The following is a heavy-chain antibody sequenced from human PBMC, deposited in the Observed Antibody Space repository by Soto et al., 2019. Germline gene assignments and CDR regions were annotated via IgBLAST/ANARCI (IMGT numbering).Heavy chain of an antibody. D-gene: IGHD4-17*01. CDR2: IIPILSIT. V-gene: IGHV1-69*02. CDR3: ARAPDYGDYVKWLDP. CDR1: GDSFTSYS. J-gene: IGHJ5*02. Sequence: QVQLVQSGAEVKKPGCSVKVSCKASGDSFTSYSFSWVRQAPGQGLEWMGRIIPILSITNYAQKFQGRVTITADKSTSTAYMELSSLRSEDTAVYYCARAPDYGDYVKWLDPWGQGTLVTVSS.